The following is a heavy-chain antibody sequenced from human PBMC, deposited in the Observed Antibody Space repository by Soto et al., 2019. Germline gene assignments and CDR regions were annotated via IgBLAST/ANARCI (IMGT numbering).Heavy chain of an antibody. CDR2: IYSGGST. Sequence: GGFLRLSCAASGFTVSSNYMSWVRQAPGKGLEWVSVIYSGGSTYYADSVKGRFTISRDNSKNTLYLQMNSLRAEDTAVYYCAREARIYRNSGSYYFDYWGQGTLVTVSS. D-gene: IGHD1-26*01. CDR1: GFTVSSNY. J-gene: IGHJ4*02. V-gene: IGHV3-53*01. CDR3: AREARIYRNSGSYYFDY.